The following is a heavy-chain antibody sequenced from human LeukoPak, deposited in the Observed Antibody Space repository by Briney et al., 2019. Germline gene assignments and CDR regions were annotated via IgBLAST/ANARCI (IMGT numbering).Heavy chain of an antibody. CDR1: GFTFSNYR. V-gene: IGHV3-74*01. CDR3: AVDSSGYWAFDY. D-gene: IGHD3-22*01. Sequence: GGSLRLSCAASGFTFSNYRMHWVRQAPGKGLVWVSGINSDGSSTSYADSVEGRFTISRDNAKNTLYLQMNSLRAEDTAVYYCAVDSSGYWAFDYWGQGTLVTVSS. J-gene: IGHJ4*02. CDR2: INSDGSST.